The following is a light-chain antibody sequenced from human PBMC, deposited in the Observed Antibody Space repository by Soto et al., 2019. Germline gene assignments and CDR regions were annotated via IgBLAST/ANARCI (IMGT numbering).Light chain of an antibody. Sequence: DILMTQSPATVSVSLGDSVSLSCRANESISNNLAWYQQKPGQPPRLLIYSASTRAPGIPARVSGGGSGTQFSLTISSLQSEDFALYYCHQYNEWPPGTFGPGTKVEI. CDR3: HQYNEWPPGT. V-gene: IGKV3D-15*01. CDR2: SAS. J-gene: IGKJ1*01. CDR1: ESISNN.